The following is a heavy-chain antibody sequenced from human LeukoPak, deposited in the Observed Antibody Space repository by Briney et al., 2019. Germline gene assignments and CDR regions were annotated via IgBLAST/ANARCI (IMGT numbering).Heavy chain of an antibody. CDR3: ASLKNYYDSSGYLVTDAFDI. CDR1: GYTFITYN. V-gene: IGHV1-18*01. D-gene: IGHD3-22*01. J-gene: IGHJ3*02. Sequence: ASVKVSCKASGYTFITYNINWVRQAPGQGLEWMGWISGYNGNTNYAQKLQGRVTMTTDTSTSTAYMELRSLKSDDTAVYYCASLKNYYDSSGYLVTDAFDIWGQGTMVTVSS. CDR2: ISGYNGNT.